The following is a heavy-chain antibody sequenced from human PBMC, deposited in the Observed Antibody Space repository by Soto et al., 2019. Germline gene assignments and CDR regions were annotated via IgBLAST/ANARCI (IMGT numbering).Heavy chain of an antibody. Sequence: GGSLRLSCAASGFTFSSYAMSWVRQAPGKGLEWVSAISGSGGSTYYADSVKSRFTITRDNSKNTLYLQMNSLRAEDTDVSYCAKVRNPWIQHEIDYWGQGTLVTVSS. J-gene: IGHJ4*02. CDR2: ISGSGGST. CDR3: AKVRNPWIQHEIDY. D-gene: IGHD5-18*01. V-gene: IGHV3-23*01. CDR1: GFTFSSYA.